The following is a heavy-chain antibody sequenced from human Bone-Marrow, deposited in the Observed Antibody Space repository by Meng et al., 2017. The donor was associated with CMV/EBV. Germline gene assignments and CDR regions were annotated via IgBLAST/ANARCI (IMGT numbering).Heavy chain of an antibody. D-gene: IGHD2-2*02. Sequence: GSLRLSCTVSGGSISSYYWSWIRQPPGKGLEWIGYIYYSGSTNYNPSLKSRVTISVDTSKNQFSLKLSSVTAADTAVYYCARDCSSTSCYTPRYGMDVWGQGPTVTVYS. J-gene: IGHJ6*02. CDR1: GGSISSYY. V-gene: IGHV4-59*01. CDR2: IYYSGST. CDR3: ARDCSSTSCYTPRYGMDV.